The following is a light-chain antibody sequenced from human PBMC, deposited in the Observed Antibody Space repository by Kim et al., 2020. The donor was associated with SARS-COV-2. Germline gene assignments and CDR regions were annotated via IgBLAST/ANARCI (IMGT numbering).Light chain of an antibody. Sequence: EIVMTQSPATLSVSPGERATLSCRASQSVNSNLAWYQQKPGQAPRLLIYGASTRATDIPDRFSGSGSGTEFTLIISNLHSEDIAVYYCKQYDNWPPYTFGQGTKLEI. J-gene: IGKJ2*01. CDR1: QSVNSN. CDR3: KQYDNWPPYT. V-gene: IGKV3-15*01. CDR2: GAS.